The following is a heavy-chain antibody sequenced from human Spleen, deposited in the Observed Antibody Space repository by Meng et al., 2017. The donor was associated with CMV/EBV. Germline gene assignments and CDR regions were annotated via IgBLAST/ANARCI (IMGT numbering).Heavy chain of an antibody. CDR2: IYYSGST. D-gene: IGHD3-10*01. CDR3: ARELYGAGILEIDY. CDR1: GGSISSSSYY. Sequence: SETLSLTCTVSGGSISSSSYYWGWIRQPPGKGLEWIGSIYYSGSTYYNPSLKSRVIISVDTSKNQFSLKLNSVTAADTAVYYCARELYGAGILEIDYWGQGTLVTVSS. J-gene: IGHJ4*02. V-gene: IGHV4-39*07.